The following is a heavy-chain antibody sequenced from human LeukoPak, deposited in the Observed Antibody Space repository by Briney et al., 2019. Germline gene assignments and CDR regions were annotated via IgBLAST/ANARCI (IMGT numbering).Heavy chain of an antibody. D-gene: IGHD6-13*01. CDR2: INHSGST. V-gene: IGHV4-39*07. CDR3: ARSTAAGSIDY. CDR1: GVSLSNSPYY. J-gene: IGHJ4*02. Sequence: SETLSLTCTVSGVSLSNSPYYWSWIRQPPGKGLEWIGEINHSGSTNYNPSLKSRVTISVDTSKNQFSLKLSSVTAADTAVYYCARSTAAGSIDYWGQGTLVTVSS.